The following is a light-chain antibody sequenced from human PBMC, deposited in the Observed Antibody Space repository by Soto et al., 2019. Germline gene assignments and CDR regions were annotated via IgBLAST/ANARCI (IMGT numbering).Light chain of an antibody. CDR1: SSDVGGSDF. CDR2: DVN. J-gene: IGLJ1*01. V-gene: IGLV2-14*03. CDR3: SSYTPGNTPYV. Sequence: QSALTQPASVSGSPGQSIAISCTGTSSDVGGSDFVSWYQHHPGKAPKLIIHDVNNRPSGVSARFSGSKSGNTASLTISGLQAEDEADYFCSSYTPGNTPYVFGAGTKVTVL.